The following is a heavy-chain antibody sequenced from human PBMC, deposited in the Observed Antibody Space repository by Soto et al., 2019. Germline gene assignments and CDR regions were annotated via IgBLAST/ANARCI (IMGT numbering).Heavy chain of an antibody. CDR1: GFTFSSYA. D-gene: IGHD4-17*01. CDR2: ISGSGGST. V-gene: IGHV3-23*01. Sequence: GGSLRLSCAATGFTFSSYAMNWVRQAPGKGLDWVSVISGSGGSTYYADSVKGRFTISRDNSKNTVYLQMNSLRAEDTAIYYCAKADYGDYSGADYWGQGTPVTVSS. CDR3: AKADYGDYSGADY. J-gene: IGHJ4*02.